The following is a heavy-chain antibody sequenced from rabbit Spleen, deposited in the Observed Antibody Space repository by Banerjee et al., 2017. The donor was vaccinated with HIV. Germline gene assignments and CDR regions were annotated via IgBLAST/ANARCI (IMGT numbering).Heavy chain of an antibody. J-gene: IGHJ2*01. V-gene: IGHV1S45*01. CDR1: GFTLSSYW. D-gene: IGHD6-1*01. CDR3: ARDPGSPIYAYAL. CDR2: IYAGKGNT. Sequence: QEQLVESGGDLVQPEGSLTLTCTTSGFTLSSYWICWVRQAPGKGLEWIGTIYAGKGNTDYATWAKGRFTISKTSSTTVTLQMTSLTAADTATYFCARDPGSPIYAYALWGPGTLVTVS.